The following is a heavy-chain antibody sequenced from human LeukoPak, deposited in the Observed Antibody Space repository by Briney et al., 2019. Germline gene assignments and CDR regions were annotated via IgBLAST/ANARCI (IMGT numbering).Heavy chain of an antibody. J-gene: IGHJ5*02. CDR1: GFTFSSYA. D-gene: IGHD3-10*01. V-gene: IGHV3-30-3*01. CDR3: ARVATGSYDWFDP. CDR2: ISYDGSNQ. Sequence: GGSLRLSCAASGFTFSSYAMHWVRQAPDKGLEWVAVISYDGSNQYYADSVRGRFTVSRDNSKNTLYLQMNSLRAEDTAVYFCARVATGSYDWFDPWGQGTLVTVSS.